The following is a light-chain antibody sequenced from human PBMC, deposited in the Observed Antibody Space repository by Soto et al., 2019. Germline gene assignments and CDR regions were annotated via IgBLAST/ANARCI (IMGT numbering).Light chain of an antibody. J-gene: IGLJ2*01. V-gene: IGLV1-51*01. CDR1: RSNIANNY. CDR3: GTWDSSLSSAI. Sequence: QSVLTQPPSVSAAPGQKVTISCSGSRSNIANNYVSWYQQLPGTAPKLLIYDNNKRPSGIPDRLSGSKSGTSATLGITGLQTGDEADYYCGTWDSSLSSAIFGGGTKLTVL. CDR2: DNN.